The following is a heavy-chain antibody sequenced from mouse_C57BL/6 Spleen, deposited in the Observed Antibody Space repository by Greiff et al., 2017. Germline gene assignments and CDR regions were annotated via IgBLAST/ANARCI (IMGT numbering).Heavy chain of an antibody. Sequence: QVQLQQPGAELVRPGSSVKLSCKASGYTFTSYWMDWVKQRPGQGLEWIGNIYPSDSETHYTQKFKDKATLTVDKSSSTAYMQLSSLTSEDSAVYYCARGGTAQGTDAMDYWGQGTSVTVSS. CDR1: GYTFTSYW. CDR2: IYPSDSET. CDR3: ARGGTAQGTDAMDY. J-gene: IGHJ4*01. V-gene: IGHV1-61*01. D-gene: IGHD3-2*02.